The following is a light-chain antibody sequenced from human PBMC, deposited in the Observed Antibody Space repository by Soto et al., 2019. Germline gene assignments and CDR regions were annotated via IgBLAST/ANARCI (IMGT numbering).Light chain of an antibody. V-gene: IGLV2-14*01. Sequence: QSALTQPASVSGSPGQSITISCTATASDVGDYNYVSWFQRYPGKAPKLMIYDVSNRPSGVSNRFSVSKSGNTASLTISGLQAEDEADYYCSSYTSTRTHVIFGGGTKLTVL. CDR1: ASDVGDYNY. J-gene: IGLJ2*01. CDR3: SSYTSTRTHVI. CDR2: DVS.